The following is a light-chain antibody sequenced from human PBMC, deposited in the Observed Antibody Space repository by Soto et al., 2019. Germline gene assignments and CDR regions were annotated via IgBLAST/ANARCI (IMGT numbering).Light chain of an antibody. J-gene: IGKJ4*02. V-gene: IGKV1-27*01. CDR1: QDISRS. CDR2: AAS. CDR3: QQYNTDSLT. Sequence: DIQMTQSPSSLSASVGDRVTITCRASQDISRSLAWYQQKPGKAPNFLIYAASTLQTGVPTRFSGSGSGTDFTLIISSLEPEDVATYYCQQYNTDSLTFGGGTKVEIK.